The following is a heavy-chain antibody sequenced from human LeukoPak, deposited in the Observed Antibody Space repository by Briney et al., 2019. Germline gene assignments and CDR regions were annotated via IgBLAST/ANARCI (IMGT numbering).Heavy chain of an antibody. CDR1: GYTFTGYY. V-gene: IGHV1-2*02. Sequence: ASVKVSCKAAGYTFTGYYMHWVRQAPGQGLEWMGWINPNSGGTNYAQKFQGRVTMTRDTSISTAYMELSRLTSDDTAVYYCARDPAIGGADVFDIWGQGTMVTVSS. J-gene: IGHJ3*02. CDR2: INPNSGGT. D-gene: IGHD2-2*01. CDR3: ARDPAIGGADVFDI.